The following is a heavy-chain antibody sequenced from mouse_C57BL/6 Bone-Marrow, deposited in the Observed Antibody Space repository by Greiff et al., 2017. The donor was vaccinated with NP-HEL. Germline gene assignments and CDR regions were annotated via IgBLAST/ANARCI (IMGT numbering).Heavy chain of an antibody. CDR2: IYPGDGDT. CDR3: ARGDSSGPWFAY. Sequence: VQLQQSGPELVKPGASVKISCKASGYAFSSSWMNWVKQRPGKGLEWIGRIYPGDGDTNYNGKFKGKATLTADKSSSTAYMQLSSLTSEDSAVYCCARGDSSGPWFAYWGQGTLVTVSA. V-gene: IGHV1-82*01. CDR1: GYAFSSSW. D-gene: IGHD3-2*02. J-gene: IGHJ3*01.